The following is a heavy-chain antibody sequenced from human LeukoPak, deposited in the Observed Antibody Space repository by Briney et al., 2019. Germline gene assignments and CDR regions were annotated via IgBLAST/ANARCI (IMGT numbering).Heavy chain of an antibody. D-gene: IGHD3-10*01. CDR3: ARPLMYYYGSETYFWFDP. CDR2: ISGSGGST. CDR1: GFTFSDYA. V-gene: IGHV3-23*01. J-gene: IGHJ5*02. Sequence: GGSLRLSCAASGFTFSDYAMSWVRQAPGKGLEWVSGISGSGGSTNYAGSVKGRFTISRDNAKNTLYLQMNTLRVEDTAVYYCARPLMYYYGSETYFWFDPWGQGTLVTVSS.